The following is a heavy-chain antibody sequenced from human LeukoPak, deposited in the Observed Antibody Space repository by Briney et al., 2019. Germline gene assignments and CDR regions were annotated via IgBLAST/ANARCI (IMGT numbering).Heavy chain of an antibody. J-gene: IGHJ6*03. D-gene: IGHD2-2*01. CDR2: IKQDGSEK. Sequence: GGSLRLSCAASGFTFSSYWMSWVRQAPGKGLEWVANIKQDGSEKYYVDSVKGRFTISRDKAKNSLYLQMNSLRAEDTAVYYCARDGIVVVPAAMGYMDVWGKGTTVTVSS. CDR1: GFTFSSYW. CDR3: ARDGIVVVPAAMGYMDV. V-gene: IGHV3-7*01.